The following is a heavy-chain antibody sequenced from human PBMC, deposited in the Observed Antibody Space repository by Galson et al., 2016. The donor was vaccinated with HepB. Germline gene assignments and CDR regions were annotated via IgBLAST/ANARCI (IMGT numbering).Heavy chain of an antibody. CDR1: GLSVSMTY. Sequence: SLRLSCAASGLSVSMTYMTWVRQAPVRGLEWVSVIYNSGDTYYADSVRGRFTISRDISYNTLYLQMDRLRAEDTAIYYCAQDILGVPYYWGQGTLVTVSS. CDR3: AQDILGVPYY. V-gene: IGHV3-53*01. D-gene: IGHD2/OR15-2a*01. J-gene: IGHJ4*02. CDR2: IYNSGDT.